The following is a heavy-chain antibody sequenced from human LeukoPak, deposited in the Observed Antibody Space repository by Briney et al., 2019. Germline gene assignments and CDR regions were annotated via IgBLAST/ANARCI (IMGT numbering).Heavy chain of an antibody. D-gene: IGHD6-6*01. CDR2: INSDGSST. CDR1: GFTFSSYW. V-gene: IGHV3-74*01. J-gene: IGHJ4*02. Sequence: PGGSLRLSCAASGFTFSSYWMHWARQAPGKGLVWVSRINSDGSSTSYADSVKGRFTISRDNAKNSLYLQMNSLRAEDTAVYYCARGSSSSYYFDYWGQGTLVTVSS. CDR3: ARGSSSSYYFDY.